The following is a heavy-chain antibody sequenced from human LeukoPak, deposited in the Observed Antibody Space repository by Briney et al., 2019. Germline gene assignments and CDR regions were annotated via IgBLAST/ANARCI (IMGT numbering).Heavy chain of an antibody. V-gene: IGHV1-8*01. CDR1: GYTFTSYD. Sequence: ASVKVSCKASGYTFTSYDINWVRQAPGQGLEWMGWMNPNSGNTGYAQKFQGRVTMTRNTSISTAYMELSSLRSEDTAVYYCARVATLRVYYYYMDVWGKGTTVTVSS. CDR3: ARVATLRVYYYYMDV. CDR2: MNPNSGNT. J-gene: IGHJ6*03. D-gene: IGHD1-26*01.